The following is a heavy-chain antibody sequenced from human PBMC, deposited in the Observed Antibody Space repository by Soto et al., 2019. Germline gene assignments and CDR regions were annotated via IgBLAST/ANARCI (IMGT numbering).Heavy chain of an antibody. Sequence: GGSLRLSCAASGFTFSSYGMHWVRQAPGKGLEWVAVISYDGSNKYYADSVKGRFTISRDNSKNTLYLQMNSLRAEDTAVYYCAYGFYYFDYWGQGTLVTVSS. V-gene: IGHV3-30*03. CDR3: AYGFYYFDY. J-gene: IGHJ4*02. CDR1: GFTFSSYG. D-gene: IGHD3-10*01. CDR2: ISYDGSNK.